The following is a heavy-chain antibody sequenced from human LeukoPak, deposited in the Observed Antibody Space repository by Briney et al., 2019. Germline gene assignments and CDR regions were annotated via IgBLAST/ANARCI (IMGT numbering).Heavy chain of an antibody. CDR2: ISQDGSET. CDR3: VRDLGHSRHYFEY. V-gene: IGHV3-7*01. D-gene: IGHD7-27*01. Sequence: GGSLRLSCVASGFSFSSFFMNWVRLTPGKELEWVACISQDGSETFYMDSVRGRFTISRDNTKNSLFLHMNSLRAEDTAVYFCVRDLGHSRHYFEYWGQGALVTVSS. CDR1: GFSFSSFF. J-gene: IGHJ4*02.